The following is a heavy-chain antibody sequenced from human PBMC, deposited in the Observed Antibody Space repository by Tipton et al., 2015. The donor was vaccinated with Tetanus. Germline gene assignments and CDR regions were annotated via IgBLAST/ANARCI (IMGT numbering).Heavy chain of an antibody. J-gene: IGHJ3*02. Sequence: QSGPEVKKPGSSVKVSCKASGGTFSSYAISWVRQAPGQGLEWMGGIIPIFGTANYAQKFQGRVTITADESTSTAYMELSSLRSEDTAVYYCARDRGQYYYDSSGYPLGAFDIWGQGTMVTVSS. CDR2: IIPIFGTA. V-gene: IGHV1-69*01. D-gene: IGHD3-22*01. CDR1: GGTFSSYA. CDR3: ARDRGQYYYDSSGYPLGAFDI.